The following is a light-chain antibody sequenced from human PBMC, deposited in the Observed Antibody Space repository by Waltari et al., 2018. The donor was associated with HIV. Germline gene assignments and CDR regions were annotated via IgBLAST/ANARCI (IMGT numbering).Light chain of an antibody. CDR1: QTVNTY. V-gene: IGKV1-5*03. J-gene: IGKJ1*01. Sequence: DIQMTQSPSSLSASLGDVITITCRASQTVNTYLAWYQQKSGKAPKLLIYQASTLNTAVPSRFAASASGTDFTLTISGLQPDDFATYYCQQYNSYFRTFGQGTRV. CDR2: QAS. CDR3: QQYNSYFRT.